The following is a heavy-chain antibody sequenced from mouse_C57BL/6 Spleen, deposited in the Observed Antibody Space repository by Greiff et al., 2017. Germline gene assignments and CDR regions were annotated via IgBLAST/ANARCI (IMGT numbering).Heavy chain of an antibody. V-gene: IGHV1-64*01. CDR1: GYTFTSYW. CDR2: IHPNSGST. J-gene: IGHJ1*03. CDR3: DRDDYYEDWYFDD. D-gene: IGHD2-3*01. Sequence: QVQLQQPGAELVKPGASVKLSCKASGYTFTSYWMHWVKQRPGQGLEWIGMIHPNSGSTNYNEKFKSKATLTVDKSSSTAYMQLSSLTSEDSAVFYCDRDDYYEDWYFDDWGTGTTVTVSA.